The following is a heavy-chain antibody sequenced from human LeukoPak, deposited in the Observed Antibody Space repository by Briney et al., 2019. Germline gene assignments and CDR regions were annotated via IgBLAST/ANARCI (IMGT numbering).Heavy chain of an antibody. D-gene: IGHD3-22*01. V-gene: IGHV4-59*08. CDR1: GGSISSYY. CDR2: IYYSGST. Sequence: PSETLSLTCTVSGGSISSYYWSWIRQPPGKGLEWMGYIYYSGSTNYNPSLKSRVTISLDASKNQFSLKLNSVTAADTAVYYCARRNTYYYDSSGYYYFDYWGQGTLVTVSS. J-gene: IGHJ4*02. CDR3: ARRNTYYYDSSGYYYFDY.